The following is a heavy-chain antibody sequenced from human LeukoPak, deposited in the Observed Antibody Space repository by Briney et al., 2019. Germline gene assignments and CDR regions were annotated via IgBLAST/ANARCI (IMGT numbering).Heavy chain of an antibody. CDR1: GFTFSSYW. V-gene: IGHV3-7*01. Sequence: GGSLRLSCAASGFTFSSYWMSWVRQAPGNGLEWVANIKQDGSEKYYVDSVKGRFTISRDNAKNSLYLQMNSLRAEDTAVYYCARVGRYFDWLLLGYDMDVWGQGTTVTVSS. J-gene: IGHJ6*02. D-gene: IGHD3-9*01. CDR3: ARVGRYFDWLLLGYDMDV. CDR2: IKQDGSEK.